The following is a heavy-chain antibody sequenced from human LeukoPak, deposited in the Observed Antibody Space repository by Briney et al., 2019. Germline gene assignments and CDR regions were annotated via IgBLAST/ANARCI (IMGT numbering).Heavy chain of an antibody. D-gene: IGHD3-10*01. CDR2: INHSGST. CDR1: GGSFSGYY. J-gene: IGHJ4*02. V-gene: IGHV4-34*01. Sequence: KPSETLSLTCAVYGGSFSGYYWSWIRQPPGKGLEWIGEINHSGSTNYNPSLKSRVTMSVDTSKNQFSLKLSSVTAADTAVYYCARAYGPFDYWGQGTLVTVSS. CDR3: ARAYGPFDY.